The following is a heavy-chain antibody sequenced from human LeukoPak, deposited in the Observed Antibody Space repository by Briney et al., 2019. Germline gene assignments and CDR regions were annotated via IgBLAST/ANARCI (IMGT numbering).Heavy chain of an antibody. V-gene: IGHV3-15*01. CDR2: IKSKTDGGTT. D-gene: IGHD4/OR15-4a*01. CDR3: TTDLTSQKYSFDY. Sequence: GGSLRLSCAASGFTFSNAWMSWVRQAPGKGLEWVGRIKSKTDGGTTDYAAPVKGRFTISRDDSKNTLYLQMNSLKTEDTAVYYCTTDLTSQKYSFDYWGQGTLVTVSS. J-gene: IGHJ4*02. CDR1: GFTFSNAW.